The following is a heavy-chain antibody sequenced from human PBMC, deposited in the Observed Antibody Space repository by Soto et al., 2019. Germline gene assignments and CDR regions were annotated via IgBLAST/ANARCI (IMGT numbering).Heavy chain of an antibody. J-gene: IGHJ4*02. V-gene: IGHV4-59*02. CDR3: ARHSNIAASQFDH. CDR1: GGSVSSYY. CDR2: IFHSGST. D-gene: IGHD6-6*01. Sequence: SETLSLTCTVSGGSVSSYYWSWIRQPPGKGLEWIGNIFHSGSTNYKASLKSRVTISLDTSKNQLSLKLNSVTAADTAVYYCARHSNIAASQFDHWGQGTLVTVSS.